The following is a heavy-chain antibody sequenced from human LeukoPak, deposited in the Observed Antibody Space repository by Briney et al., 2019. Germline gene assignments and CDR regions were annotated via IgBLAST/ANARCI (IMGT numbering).Heavy chain of an antibody. CDR2: INHSGST. J-gene: IGHJ6*03. D-gene: IGHD1-26*01. CDR3: ARGRPLISLLGSGRNYMDV. V-gene: IGHV4-34*01. Sequence: SETLSLTCAVYGGSFSGYYWSWIRQPPGKGLEWIGEINHSGSTNYNLSLKSRVTISVDTSKNQFSLKLSSVTAADTAVYYCARGRPLISLLGSGRNYMDVWGKGTTVTVSS. CDR1: GGSFSGYY.